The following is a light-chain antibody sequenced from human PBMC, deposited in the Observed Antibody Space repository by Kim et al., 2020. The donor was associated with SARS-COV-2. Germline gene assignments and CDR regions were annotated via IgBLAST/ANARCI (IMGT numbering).Light chain of an antibody. J-gene: IGLJ1*01. CDR3: SSCAGTNNYV. Sequence: QSALTQPPSASGSPGQLVTISCTGTSSDVGGYNYVSWYQQHPGKAPKLILYEVSKRPSGVPDRFSGSKSGNTASLTVSGLQAEDEADYYCSSCAGTNNYVFGTGTKVTVL. CDR1: SSDVGGYNY. V-gene: IGLV2-8*01. CDR2: EVS.